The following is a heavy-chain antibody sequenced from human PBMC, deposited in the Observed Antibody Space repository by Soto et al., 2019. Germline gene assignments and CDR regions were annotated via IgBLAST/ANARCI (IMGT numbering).Heavy chain of an antibody. Sequence: EVQVVESGGGLVQPGGSLRLSCAADGFTFNNYWMHWVCQAPGKGLVWVSRINSDGSSAFYADSVKGRFTSSRDNAKNTVYLQMNSLRAEDTAVYFCARGIQYRYGMDVWGQGTTVTVSS. CDR3: ARGIQYRYGMDV. D-gene: IGHD5-18*01. CDR1: GFTFNNYW. CDR2: INSDGSSA. V-gene: IGHV3-74*01. J-gene: IGHJ6*02.